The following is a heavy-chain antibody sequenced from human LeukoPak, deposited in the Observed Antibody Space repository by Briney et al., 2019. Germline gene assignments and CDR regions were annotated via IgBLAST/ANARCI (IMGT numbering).Heavy chain of an antibody. Sequence: SVKVSCKASGGTFSIYAISWIRQAPGQGLEWMGGIITIFGTANYAQKFQGRVTITRNTSISTAYMELSSLRSEDTAVYYCARGDRFGSYYYYMDVWGKGTTVTVSS. CDR3: ARGDRFGSYYYYMDV. J-gene: IGHJ6*03. CDR1: GGTFSIYA. D-gene: IGHD3-16*01. V-gene: IGHV1-69*05. CDR2: IITIFGTA.